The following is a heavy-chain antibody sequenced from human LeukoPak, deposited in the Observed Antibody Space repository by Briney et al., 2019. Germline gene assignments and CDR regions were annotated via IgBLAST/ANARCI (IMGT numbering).Heavy chain of an antibody. CDR1: GGTFSSYA. D-gene: IGHD2-15*01. Sequence: VASVEVSCKASGGTFSSYAISWVRQAPGQGLEWMGGIIPIFGTANYAQKFQGRVTITADESTSTAYMELSSLRSEDTAVYYCARESCSGGSCYSEGLDPWGQGTLVTVSS. J-gene: IGHJ5*02. V-gene: IGHV1-69*13. CDR2: IIPIFGTA. CDR3: ARESCSGGSCYSEGLDP.